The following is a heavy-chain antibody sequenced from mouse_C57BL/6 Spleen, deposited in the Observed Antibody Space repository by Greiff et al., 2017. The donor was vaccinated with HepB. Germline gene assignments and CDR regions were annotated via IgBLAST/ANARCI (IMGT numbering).Heavy chain of an antibody. V-gene: IGHV1-81*01. CDR1: GYTFTSYG. CDR3: ARRRGYGSSFDWYFDV. Sequence: VQLQQSGAELARPGASVKLSCKASGYTFTSYGISWVKQRTGQGLEWIGEIYPRSGNTYYNEKFKGKATLTADKSSSTAYMELRSLTSEDSAVYCCARRRGYGSSFDWYFDVWGTGTTVTVSS. CDR2: IYPRSGNT. D-gene: IGHD1-1*01. J-gene: IGHJ1*03.